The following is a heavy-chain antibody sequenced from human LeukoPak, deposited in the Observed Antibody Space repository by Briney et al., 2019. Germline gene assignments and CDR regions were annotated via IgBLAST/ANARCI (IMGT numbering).Heavy chain of an antibody. Sequence: ESLKISLQGSWSSFQNYWIIWWRQMPGKGLEWTGRIDPSDSYTNYSPSFQGHVTLSADKSISTAYLPWSSLKASDTNMYYCARHYRYYYDSTDYYYEVVGAFDIWGQGTMVTVSS. CDR2: IDPSDSYT. CDR3: ARHYRYYYDSTDYYYEVVGAFDI. V-gene: IGHV5-10-1*01. D-gene: IGHD3-22*01. CDR1: WSSFQNYW. J-gene: IGHJ3*02.